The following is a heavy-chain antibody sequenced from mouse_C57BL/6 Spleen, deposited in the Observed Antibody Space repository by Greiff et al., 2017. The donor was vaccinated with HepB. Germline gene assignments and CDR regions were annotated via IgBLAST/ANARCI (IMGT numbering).Heavy chain of an antibody. CDR1: GYTFTDYE. Sequence: VQLQQSGAELVRPGASVTLSCKASGYTFTDYEMHWVKQTPVHGLEWIGAIDPETGGTAYNQKFKGKAILTADKSSSTAYMELRSLTSEDSAVYYCTRSVYDGYSHWYFDVWGTGTTVTVSS. CDR3: TRSVYDGYSHWYFDV. J-gene: IGHJ1*03. D-gene: IGHD2-3*01. CDR2: IDPETGGT. V-gene: IGHV1-15*01.